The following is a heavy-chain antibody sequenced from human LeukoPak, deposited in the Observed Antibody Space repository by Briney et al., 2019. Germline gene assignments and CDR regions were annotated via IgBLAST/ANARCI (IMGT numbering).Heavy chain of an antibody. D-gene: IGHD2-2*01. CDR1: GGTFSSYA. V-gene: IGHV1-69*15. CDR3: ARDRRLGYQLLGGGGAGYYYYMDV. CDR2: IIPIFGTA. Sequence: GASVKVSCKASGGTFSSYAISWVRQAPGQGLEWMGRIIPIFGTANYAQKFQGRVTITADESTSTAYMKLGSLRSDDTAVYYCARDRRLGYQLLGGGGAGYYYYMDVWGKGTTVTVSS. J-gene: IGHJ6*03.